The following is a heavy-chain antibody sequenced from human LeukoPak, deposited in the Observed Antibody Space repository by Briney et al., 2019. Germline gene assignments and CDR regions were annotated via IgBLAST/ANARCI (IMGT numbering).Heavy chain of an antibody. J-gene: IGHJ6*03. CDR3: ARVGGSSTFSGSPDYYHYYYMDV. V-gene: IGHV4-59*11. Sequence: SETLSLTCTVSGGSISSHYWSWIRQPPGKGLEWIGYIYYSGSTNYNPSLKSRVTISVDTSKNQFSLKLSSVTAADTAVYYCARVGGSSTFSGSPDYYHYYYMDVWGKGTTVTVSS. CDR2: IYYSGST. CDR1: GGSISSHY. D-gene: IGHD3-16*01.